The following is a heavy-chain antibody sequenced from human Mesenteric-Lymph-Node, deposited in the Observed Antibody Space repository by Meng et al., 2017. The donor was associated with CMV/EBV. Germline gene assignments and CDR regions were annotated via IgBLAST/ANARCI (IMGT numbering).Heavy chain of an antibody. CDR3: ARDRTEKVVGLYFDY. CDR1: GYTFTSYG. V-gene: IGHV1-18*01. D-gene: IGHD2-15*01. J-gene: IGHJ4*02. Sequence: ASVKVSCKASGYTFTSYGISWVRQAPGQGLEWMGWISAYNGNTNYAQKLQGRVTMTTDTSTSTAYMELRSLRAEDTAVYYCARDRTEKVVGLYFDYWGQGTLVTVSS. CDR2: ISAYNGNT.